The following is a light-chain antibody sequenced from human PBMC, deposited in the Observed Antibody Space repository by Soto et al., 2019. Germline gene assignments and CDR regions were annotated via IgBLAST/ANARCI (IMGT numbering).Light chain of an antibody. CDR2: YDD. V-gene: IGLV1-36*01. Sequence: QSELTQPPSVSEAPRQRVTISCSGSSSNIGNNAVNWYQQLPGKAPKLLIYYDDLLPSGVSDRFSGSKSGTSASLAISGLQSEDEADYYCAAWDDSLNGRVFGGGTKVTVL. CDR1: SSNIGNNA. J-gene: IGLJ3*02. CDR3: AAWDDSLNGRV.